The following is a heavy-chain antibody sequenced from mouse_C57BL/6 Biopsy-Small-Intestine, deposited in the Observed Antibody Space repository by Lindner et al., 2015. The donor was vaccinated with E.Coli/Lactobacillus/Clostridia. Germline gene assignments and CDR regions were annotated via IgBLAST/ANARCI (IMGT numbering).Heavy chain of an antibody. D-gene: IGHD2-14*01. CDR2: ILPGSGII. Sequence: QLQESGAELMKPGASVKLSCKATGYTFTGYWVEWVKQRPGHGLEWIGEILPGSGIINYNEKFKDKATFTAETSSNTAYMQLSSLTTEDSAIYYCAKWYEGGMDYWGQGTSVTVSS. CDR1: GYTFTGYW. J-gene: IGHJ4*01. V-gene: IGHV1-9*01. CDR3: AKWYEGGMDY.